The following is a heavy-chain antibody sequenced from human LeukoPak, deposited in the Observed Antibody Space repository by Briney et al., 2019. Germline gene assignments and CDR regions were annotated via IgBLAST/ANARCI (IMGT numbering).Heavy chain of an antibody. CDR2: IKQDGSEK. CDR3: ARIGYSSSSFDY. D-gene: IGHD6-13*01. J-gene: IGHJ4*02. Sequence: GGSLRLSCAASGFRFTNYWMSWVRQAPGKGLEWVANIKQDGSEKDYVDSMKGRITISRDNAKNSVYLQVNSLRAEDTAVYYCARIGYSSSSFDYWGQGTPVTVSS. CDR1: GFRFTNYW. V-gene: IGHV3-7*01.